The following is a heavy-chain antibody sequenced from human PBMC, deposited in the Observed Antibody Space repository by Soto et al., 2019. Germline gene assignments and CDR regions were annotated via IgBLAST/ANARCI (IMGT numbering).Heavy chain of an antibody. Sequence: PSETLSLTCTVSGGSISSYYWSWIRQPPGKGLEWIGYIYYSGSTNYNPSLKSRVTISVDTSKNQFSLKLSSVTAADTAVYYCARLQGITGTPTNAPGYYYYYMDVWGKGTTVTVSS. D-gene: IGHD1-20*01. V-gene: IGHV4-59*08. CDR2: IYYSGST. CDR3: ARLQGITGTPTNAPGYYYYYMDV. CDR1: GGSISSYY. J-gene: IGHJ6*03.